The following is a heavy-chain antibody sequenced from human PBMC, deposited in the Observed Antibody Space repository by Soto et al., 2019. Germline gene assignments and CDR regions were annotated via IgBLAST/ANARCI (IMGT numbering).Heavy chain of an antibody. CDR1: GGTFSTYG. Sequence: QVQLVQSGAEVRKPGSSVTVSCKASGGTFSTYGITWVRQAPGQGLEWMGNILPLIGTAHYAQRFRGRVTITADESTTTAYMELTSLRSEDTDVYYCARVVMTTVPASFYYGLDVWGQGTTVTVSS. V-gene: IGHV1-69*18. D-gene: IGHD4-4*01. CDR3: ARVVMTTVPASFYYGLDV. J-gene: IGHJ6*02. CDR2: ILPLIGTA.